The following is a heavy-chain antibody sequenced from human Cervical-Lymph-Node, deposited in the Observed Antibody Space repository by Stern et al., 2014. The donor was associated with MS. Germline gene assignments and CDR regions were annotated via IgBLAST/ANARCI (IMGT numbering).Heavy chain of an antibody. V-gene: IGHV2-5*02. CDR2: LLWDGDN. Sequence: QITFRASGPTLVKPTQTLTLTCTFSGFSLRTSGVDVGCIRQPPGQAREXPALLLWDGDNRYRPSLKGSATTPKDTCNNQVVLTMTNMDPVDTATYYCAHRRDSYFGAFDIWGQGTMVTVSS. D-gene: IGHD2/OR15-2a*01. CDR1: GFSLRTSGVD. CDR3: AHRRDSYFGAFDI. J-gene: IGHJ3*02.